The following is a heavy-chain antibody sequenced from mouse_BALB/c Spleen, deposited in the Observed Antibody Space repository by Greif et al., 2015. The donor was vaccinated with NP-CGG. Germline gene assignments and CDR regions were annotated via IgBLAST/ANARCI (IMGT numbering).Heavy chain of an antibody. D-gene: IGHD2-1*01. CDR1: GDSTTSGY. CDR3: AREDGNYAFDY. J-gene: IGHJ2*01. V-gene: IGHV3-8*02. Sequence: EVKLVESGPSLVKPSQTLSLTCSVTGDSTTSGYWNWIRKFPGNKLEYMGYISYSGSTYYNPSLKSRISITRVTSKNQYYLQLNSVTTEDTATYYCAREDGNYAFDYWGQGTTLTVSS. CDR2: ISYSGST.